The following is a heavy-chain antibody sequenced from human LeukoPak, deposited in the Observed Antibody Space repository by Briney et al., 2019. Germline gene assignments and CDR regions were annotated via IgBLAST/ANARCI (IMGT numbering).Heavy chain of an antibody. CDR3: AKLVGATSWFDP. D-gene: IGHD1-26*01. V-gene: IGHV3-23*01. CDR2: ISGSGGST. J-gene: IGHJ5*02. CDR1: GFTFSSYA. Sequence: GGSLRLSFAASGFTFSSYAMSWARQAPGKGLEWVSAISGSGGSTYYADSVKGRFTISRDNSKNTLYLQMNSLRAEDTAVYYCAKLVGATSWFDPWGQGTLVTVSS.